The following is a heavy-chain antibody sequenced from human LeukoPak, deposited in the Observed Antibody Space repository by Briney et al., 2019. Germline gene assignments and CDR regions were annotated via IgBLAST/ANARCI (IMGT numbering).Heavy chain of an antibody. CDR1: GGTFSSYA. D-gene: IGHD2-2*01. V-gene: IGHV1-69*05. Sequence: ASVKVSCKASGGTFSSYAISWVRQAPGQGLEWMGGIIPIFGTANYAQKFQGRVTITTDESTSTAYMELSSLRSEDTAVYYCARDGGSSRHAEYFQHWGQGTLVTVSS. CDR2: IIPIFGTA. J-gene: IGHJ1*01. CDR3: ARDGGSSRHAEYFQH.